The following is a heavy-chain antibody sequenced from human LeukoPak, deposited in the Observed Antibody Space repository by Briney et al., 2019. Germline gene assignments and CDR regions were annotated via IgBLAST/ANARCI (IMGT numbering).Heavy chain of an antibody. V-gene: IGHV3-9*03. D-gene: IGHD6-13*01. Sequence: GGSLRLSCAASGFTFDDYAMHWVRQAPGKGLEWVSGISWNSGSIGYADSVKGRFTISRDNAKNSLYLQMNSLRAEDMALYYCAKDGGSSWYVGYFQHWGQGTLVTVSS. CDR2: ISWNSGSI. CDR1: GFTFDDYA. J-gene: IGHJ1*01. CDR3: AKDGGSSWYVGYFQH.